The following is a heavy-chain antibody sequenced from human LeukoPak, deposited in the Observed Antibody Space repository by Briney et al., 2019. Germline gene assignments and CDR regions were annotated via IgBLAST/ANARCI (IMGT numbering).Heavy chain of an antibody. CDR2: IIPIFGTA. Sequence: GASVKVSCKASGGTFSSYAISWVRQAPGQGLEWMGGIIPIFGTANYAQKFQGRVTITTDESTSTAYMELSSLRSEDTAVYYCAREKDPGIAVAGTLDYWGQGTLVTVSS. CDR1: GGTFSSYA. D-gene: IGHD6-19*01. V-gene: IGHV1-69*05. CDR3: AREKDPGIAVAGTLDY. J-gene: IGHJ4*02.